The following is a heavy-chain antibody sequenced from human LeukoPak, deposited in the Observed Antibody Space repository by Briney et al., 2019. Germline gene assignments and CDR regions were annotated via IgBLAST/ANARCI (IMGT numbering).Heavy chain of an antibody. V-gene: IGHV3-23*01. D-gene: IGHD2-2*01. CDR3: AKDRLSSTSRSAFDI. J-gene: IGHJ3*02. CDR1: GFTFSGYA. CDR2: ISNSGIKT. Sequence: GGSLRLSCAASGFTFSGYAINWVRQAPGKGLEWVSVISNSGIKTYYADSVKGRFTISRDNSKNTLYLQMNSLRAEDTAAYYCAKDRLSSTSRSAFDIWGQGTMVTVSS.